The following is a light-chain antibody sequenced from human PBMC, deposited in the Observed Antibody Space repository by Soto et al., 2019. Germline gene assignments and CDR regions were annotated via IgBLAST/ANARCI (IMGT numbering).Light chain of an antibody. V-gene: IGLV2-14*01. CDR2: DVT. CDR1: SSDIGGYNY. Sequence: QSALTQPASVSGSPGQSITISCNGTSSDIGGYNYVSWYQQHPGKAPKLMICDVTNRPSGVSTRFSGSKSGNTASLTISGLQAEDEADYYCSSYTSSTTVIFGGGTKLTVL. J-gene: IGLJ2*01. CDR3: SSYTSSTTVI.